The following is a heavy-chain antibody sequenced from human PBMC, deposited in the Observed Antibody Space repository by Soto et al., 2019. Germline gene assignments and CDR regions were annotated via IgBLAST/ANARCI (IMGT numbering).Heavy chain of an antibody. V-gene: IGHV1-69*01. Sequence: QVQLVQSGAEVKKPGSSVKVSCKASGGTFSSYAISWVRQAPGQGLEWMGGIIPIFGTANYAQKFQGRVTITADESTSTAYMDLSSLRSEDTAVYYCARDGVAAAGTAYFDYWGQGTLVTVSS. CDR2: IIPIFGTA. CDR1: GGTFSSYA. J-gene: IGHJ4*02. D-gene: IGHD6-13*01. CDR3: ARDGVAAAGTAYFDY.